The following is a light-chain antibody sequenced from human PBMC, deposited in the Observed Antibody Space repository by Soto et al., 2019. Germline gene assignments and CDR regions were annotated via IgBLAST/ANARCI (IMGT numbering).Light chain of an antibody. CDR2: KAS. J-gene: IGKJ1*01. CDR3: QHQT. Sequence: DFQMTQSPSTLSASVGDRVTITCRASQSISSWLAWYQQKPGKAPKLLIYKASSLESGVPSRFSGSGSGTEFTLTISSLQPDDFATYYCQHQTFGQGTKVEIK. V-gene: IGKV1-5*03. CDR1: QSISSW.